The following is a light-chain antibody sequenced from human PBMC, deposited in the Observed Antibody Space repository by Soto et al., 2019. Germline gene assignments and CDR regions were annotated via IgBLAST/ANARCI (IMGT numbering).Light chain of an antibody. Sequence: QSALTQPASVSGSPGQSITISCTGTSSDISIYNYVSWYQQHPGKAPKLIIYEVSNRPSGISNRFSGAKSGNTASLTISGLQVEDEADYYCCSYKSSTNYVFGAGTKVTVL. CDR2: EVS. CDR3: CSYKSSTNYV. V-gene: IGLV2-14*01. J-gene: IGLJ1*01. CDR1: SSDISIYNY.